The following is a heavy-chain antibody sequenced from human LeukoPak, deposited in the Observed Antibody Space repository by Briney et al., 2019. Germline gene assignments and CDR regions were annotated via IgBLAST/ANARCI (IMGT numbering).Heavy chain of an antibody. CDR3: ARDRFGESDY. CDR2: LSASGGNT. CDR1: GLPFSSYG. Sequence: GGSLRLSCAASGLPFSSYGMSWVRQAPGKGLEWVSALSASGGNTYYADSVKGRFTISRDNSRNMLFLQMNSLRVEDTALYYCARDRFGESDYWGQGTQVTVSS. V-gene: IGHV3-23*01. J-gene: IGHJ4*02. D-gene: IGHD3-10*01.